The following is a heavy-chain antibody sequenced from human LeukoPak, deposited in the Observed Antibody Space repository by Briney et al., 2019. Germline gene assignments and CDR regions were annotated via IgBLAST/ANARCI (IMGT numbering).Heavy chain of an antibody. D-gene: IGHD6-13*01. J-gene: IGHJ4*02. V-gene: IGHV1-18*01. CDR2: ISAYNGNT. CDR1: GYTFTSYG. Sequence: ASVKVSCKASGYTFTSYGISWVRQAPGQGLEWMGWISAYNGNTNYAQKLQGRVTMTTDTSTSTAYMELRSLRSDDTAVYYCARSGFNMYSSSSHPGGYWGQGTLVTVSS. CDR3: ARSGFNMYSSSSHPGGY.